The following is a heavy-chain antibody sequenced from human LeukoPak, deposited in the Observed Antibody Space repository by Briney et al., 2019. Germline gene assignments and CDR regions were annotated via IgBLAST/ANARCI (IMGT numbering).Heavy chain of an antibody. Sequence: GGSLRLSCAASGFTFSGYSMNWVSQAPGKGLEWVSYIRSSGSPIYYADSVKGRFTISRDYATNSLFLQMSSLRAEDTAVYYCVRDPDALDYWGQGTLVTVSS. V-gene: IGHV3-48*01. CDR3: VRDPDALDY. CDR2: IRSSGSPI. CDR1: GFTFSGYS. J-gene: IGHJ4*02.